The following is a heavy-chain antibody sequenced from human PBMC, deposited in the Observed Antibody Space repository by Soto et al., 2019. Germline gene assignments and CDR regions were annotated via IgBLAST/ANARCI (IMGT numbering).Heavy chain of an antibody. CDR2: ISDDGDDN. CDR3: AKGGGGPMDYRLDY. Sequence: QVQLVESGGGVVQPGRSLRLSCAASGFSFSTFGMHWVRQVPGKGLEWVAVISDDGDDNRYARFAKGRFIISRDNSKNTLYLQMNSLRVEDTAVYFCAKGGGGPMDYRLDYWGQGVLVTVS. J-gene: IGHJ4*02. CDR1: GFSFSTFG. V-gene: IGHV3-30*18. D-gene: IGHD3-10*01.